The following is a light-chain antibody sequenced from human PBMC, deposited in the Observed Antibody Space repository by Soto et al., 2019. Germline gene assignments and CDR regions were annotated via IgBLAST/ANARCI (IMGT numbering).Light chain of an antibody. CDR2: AAS. Sequence: DIRMTQSPSSLSASVGDRVTISCRASQTINTYVNWYLQKPGKAPKLLIYAASSLHSGVPSRFSGSGSGTYFTLTISSLQPEDFATYYCQQSFSTPRTFGQGTKVEIK. V-gene: IGKV1-39*01. CDR1: QTINTY. J-gene: IGKJ1*01. CDR3: QQSFSTPRT.